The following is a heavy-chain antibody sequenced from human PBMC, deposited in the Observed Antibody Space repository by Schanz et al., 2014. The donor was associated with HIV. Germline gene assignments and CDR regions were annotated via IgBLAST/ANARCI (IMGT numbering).Heavy chain of an antibody. J-gene: IGHJ2*01. Sequence: QAQLVESGGGLVKPGGSLRLSCAASGFTFSSYGMHWVRQAPGKGLEWVAVISYDGSNKYYADSVKGRFTISRDNSKNTLYLQMNSLRAEDTAVYYCALSRPSGYGGSWYFDLWGRGTLVAVSS. CDR1: GFTFSSYG. V-gene: IGHV3-30*03. D-gene: IGHD2-15*01. CDR3: ALSRPSGYGGSWYFDL. CDR2: ISYDGSNK.